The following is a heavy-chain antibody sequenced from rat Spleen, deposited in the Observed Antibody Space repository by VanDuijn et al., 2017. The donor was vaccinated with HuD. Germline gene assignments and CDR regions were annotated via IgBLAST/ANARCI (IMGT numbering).Heavy chain of an antibody. CDR1: GFTFSNYG. Sequence: EVQLVESGGGLVQPGRSLKLSCAASGFTFSNYGMHWIRQAPTKGLEWVASISPSGGSTYYRDSVKGRFTISRDNAKSTLYLQMDSLRSEDTATYYCATENGYPHWYFDFWGPGTMVTVSS. CDR3: ATENGYPHWYFDF. CDR2: ISPSGGST. V-gene: IGHV5-19*01. J-gene: IGHJ1*01. D-gene: IGHD1-12*03.